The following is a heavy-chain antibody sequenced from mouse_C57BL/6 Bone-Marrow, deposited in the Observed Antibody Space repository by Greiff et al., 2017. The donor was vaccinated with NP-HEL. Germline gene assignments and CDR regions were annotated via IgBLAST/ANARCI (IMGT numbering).Heavy chain of an antibody. CDR2: IYPRSGNT. J-gene: IGHJ3*01. D-gene: IGHD2-5*01. V-gene: IGHV1-81*01. CDR3: ALNYYSNYGFAY. Sequence: VQLQQSGAELARPGASVKLSCKASGYTFTSSGISWVKQRTGQGLEWIGEIYPRSGNTYYNEKFKGKATLTADKSSSTAYMELRSLTSEDSAVYFCALNYYSNYGFAYWGQGTLVTVSA. CDR1: GYTFTSSG.